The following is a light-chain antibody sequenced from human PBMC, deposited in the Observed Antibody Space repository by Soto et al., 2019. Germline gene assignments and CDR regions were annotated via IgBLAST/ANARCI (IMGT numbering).Light chain of an antibody. J-gene: IGKJ2*01. CDR1: QSVRSNF. CDR3: QHYDGSPRT. V-gene: IGKV3-20*01. CDR2: GVF. Sequence: ETVLTQSPGTVSLSPGERATLSCRTSQSVRSNFLAWYQQKPGKAPRLLIYGVFNRAAGIPDRFSGSGAGTDFTLTSSGLGPEDSAVYYCQHYDGSPRTFGHGTKVVVK.